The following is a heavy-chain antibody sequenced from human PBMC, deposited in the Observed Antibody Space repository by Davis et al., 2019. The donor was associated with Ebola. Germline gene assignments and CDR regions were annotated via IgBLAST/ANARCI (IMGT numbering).Heavy chain of an antibody. CDR1: TFTLSGYD. J-gene: IGHJ4*02. CDR2: IWDDGSNK. Sequence: GESLKISCTGPTFTLSGYDMNWVRQAPGKGLQWVAVIWDDGSNKYYADSVKGRFTISRDNSKNTLYLQMNSLRAEDTAVYYCATTPQYSSGQNKPFDYWGQGTLVTVSS. CDR3: ATTPQYSSGQNKPFDY. D-gene: IGHD6-19*01. V-gene: IGHV3-33*08.